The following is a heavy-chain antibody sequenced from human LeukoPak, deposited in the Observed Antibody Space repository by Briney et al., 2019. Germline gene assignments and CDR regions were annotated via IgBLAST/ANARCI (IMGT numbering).Heavy chain of an antibody. Sequence: PGGSLRLSCAASGFTFSSYSMNWGRPAPGKGLGWGSSISSSSSYIYYADSVKGRFTISRDNAKNSLYLQMNSLRAEDTAVYHCASEMATTDYFDYWGQGTLVTVSS. CDR3: ASEMATTDYFDY. D-gene: IGHD5-24*01. CDR2: ISSSSSYI. J-gene: IGHJ4*02. V-gene: IGHV3-21*01. CDR1: GFTFSSYS.